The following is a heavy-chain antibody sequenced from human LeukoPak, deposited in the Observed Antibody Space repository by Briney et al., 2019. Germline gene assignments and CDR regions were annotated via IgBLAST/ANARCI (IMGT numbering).Heavy chain of an antibody. CDR3: ARFNLAAFDS. J-gene: IGHJ4*02. Sequence: PGGSLRLSCAASGFTFTNYWVTWVRQGPGKGLEWVANIKQDGSEKYYIASVRGRFTISRDNAKNSLYLQMNSLTVEDTAVYYCARFNLAAFDSWGQGTLVTVSS. V-gene: IGHV3-7*04. D-gene: IGHD6-25*01. CDR1: GFTFTNYW. CDR2: IKQDGSEK.